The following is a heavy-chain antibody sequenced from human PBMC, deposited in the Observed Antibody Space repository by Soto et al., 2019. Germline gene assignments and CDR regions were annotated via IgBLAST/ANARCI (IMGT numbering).Heavy chain of an antibody. D-gene: IGHD3-22*01. CDR1: GGSVSSGSYY. CDR3: ARASPYYYDSSGYTGIGIDY. J-gene: IGHJ4*02. CDR2: IYYSGST. V-gene: IGHV4-61*01. Sequence: QVQLQESGPGLVKPSETLSLTCTVSGGSVSSGSYYWSWIRQPPGKGLEWIGYIYYSGSTNYNPSLKSRVTISVDTSKTQFSLKLSSVTAADTAVYYCARASPYYYDSSGYTGIGIDYWGQGTLVTVSS.